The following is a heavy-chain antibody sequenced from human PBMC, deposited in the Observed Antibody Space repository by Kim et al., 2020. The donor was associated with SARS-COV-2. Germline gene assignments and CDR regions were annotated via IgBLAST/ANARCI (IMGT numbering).Heavy chain of an antibody. J-gene: IGHJ6*02. D-gene: IGHD2-15*01. CDR3: AKGEVVAAPHPYGMDV. CDR2: ISYDGSNK. CDR1: GFTFSSYG. V-gene: IGHV3-30*18. Sequence: GGSLRLSCAASGFTFSSYGMHWVRQAPGKGLEWVAVISYDGSNKYYADSVKGRFTISRDNSKNTLYLQMNSLRAEDTAVYYCAKGEVVAAPHPYGMDVRGQGPTVTGSS.